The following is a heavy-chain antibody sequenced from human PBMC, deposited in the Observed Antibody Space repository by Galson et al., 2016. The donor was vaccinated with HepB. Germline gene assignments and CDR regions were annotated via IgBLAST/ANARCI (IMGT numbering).Heavy chain of an antibody. CDR2: IGGDGAT. Sequence: SLRLSCAASGFTFSSYGMHWVRQAPGKGLEWVSTIGGDGATFYGDSVKGRFTISRDDSKNTLYLQMNSLRAEDTAVYYCAREDSSGYYYFDYWGQGTLVTVSS. V-gene: IGHV3-NL1*01. J-gene: IGHJ4*02. D-gene: IGHD3-22*01. CDR1: GFTFSSYG. CDR3: AREDSSGYYYFDY.